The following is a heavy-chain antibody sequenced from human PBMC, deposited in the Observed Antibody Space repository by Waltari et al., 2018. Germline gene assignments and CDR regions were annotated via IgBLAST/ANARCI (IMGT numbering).Heavy chain of an antibody. Sequence: EVQLVESGGGLVQPGGSLRLSCAASGFTFSSSWMHWVRTAPGKGTVLCKRIDREWGSTESADSVKGRVTISRDNAKNTLYLQMNSLRAEDTALYYCGRREGSVTMVRGIDQWGQGTLVTVSS. CDR1: GFTFSSSW. V-gene: IGHV3-74*03. J-gene: IGHJ4*02. D-gene: IGHD3-10*01. CDR2: IDREWGST. CDR3: GRREGSVTMVRGIDQ.